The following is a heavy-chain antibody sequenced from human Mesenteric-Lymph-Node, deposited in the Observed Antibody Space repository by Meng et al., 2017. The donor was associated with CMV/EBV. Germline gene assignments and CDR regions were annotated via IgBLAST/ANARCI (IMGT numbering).Heavy chain of an antibody. V-gene: IGHV3-74*01. D-gene: IGHD3-3*01. CDR2: INSDGSST. J-gene: IGHJ3*02. CDR3: ARKTIFGVVSLDAFDI. CDR1: GFTFSSYW. Sequence: GGSLRLSCAASGFTFSSYWMHWVRQAPGKGLVWVSRINSDGSSTSYADSVKGRFTISRDNAKNSLYLQMNSLRAEDTAVYYCARKTIFGVVSLDAFDIWGQGTMVTVSS.